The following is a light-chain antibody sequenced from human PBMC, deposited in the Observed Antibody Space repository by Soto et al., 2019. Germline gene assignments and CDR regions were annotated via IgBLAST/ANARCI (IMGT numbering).Light chain of an antibody. V-gene: IGKV1-5*03. J-gene: IGKJ4*01. Sequence: DTQMTQSPSTLSASVGDRVTITCRASQSISSWLAWYQQKPGKAPKLLLYKASTLKSGVPSRFSGGGSGTEGTLTISSLQPDDFATYDCQQYDSYPLTFGGGTKVEIK. CDR1: QSISSW. CDR3: QQYDSYPLT. CDR2: KAS.